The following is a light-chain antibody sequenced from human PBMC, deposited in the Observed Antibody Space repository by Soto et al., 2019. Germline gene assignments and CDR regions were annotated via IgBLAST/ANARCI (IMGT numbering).Light chain of an antibody. J-gene: IGKJ5*01. V-gene: IGKV3-15*01. CDR2: GAS. Sequence: GLSQSPGTVSLYPGERATLSCRASQSVSTNLAWYQQKPGQVPSLLIYGASTRASGIPARFSGSGSGTEFTLTIGSLQSEDFAVYYCQQYSSSPSFGQGTRLEV. CDR1: QSVSTN. CDR3: QQYSSSPS.